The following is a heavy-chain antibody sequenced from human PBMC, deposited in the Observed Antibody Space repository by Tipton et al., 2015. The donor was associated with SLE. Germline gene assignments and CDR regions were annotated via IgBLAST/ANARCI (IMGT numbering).Heavy chain of an antibody. Sequence: TLSLTCTVSGGSISSSYYWGWIRQSPGKGLEWIGYLYTIGRTNYHPSLKSRVTISVDTSKKQLSLRLTSVTAADTAVYYRARVGPTNVFDSWGQGTLVTVSS. CDR2: LYTIGRT. V-gene: IGHV4-4*08. D-gene: IGHD1-26*01. J-gene: IGHJ4*02. CDR1: GGSISSSYY. CDR3: ARVGPTNVFDS.